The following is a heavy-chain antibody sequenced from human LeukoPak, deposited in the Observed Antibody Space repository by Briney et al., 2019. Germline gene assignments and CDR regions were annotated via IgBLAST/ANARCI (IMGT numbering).Heavy chain of an antibody. Sequence: GGSLRLSCAASGFTFDDYAMHWVRQAPGKGLEWVSGISWNSGSIGYADSVKGRFTISRDNAKNSLYLQMNSLRAEDTALYYCAKDVGQWLDSINYFDYWGQGTLVTVSS. CDR3: AKDVGQWLDSINYFDY. D-gene: IGHD6-19*01. CDR2: ISWNSGSI. V-gene: IGHV3-9*01. CDR1: GFTFDDYA. J-gene: IGHJ4*02.